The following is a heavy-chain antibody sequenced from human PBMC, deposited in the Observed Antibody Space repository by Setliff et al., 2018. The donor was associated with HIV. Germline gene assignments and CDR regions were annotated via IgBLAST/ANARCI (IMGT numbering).Heavy chain of an antibody. Sequence: GGSLRLSCVASGFTFSTFAMHWVRQAPGKGPEWVSAISYDGSRIHYADSVKGRFNISRDNSKNTLYLQVSSLRPEDTALYYCASARIPTGGTSTSFDYWGRGTLVTVSS. J-gene: IGHJ4*02. V-gene: IGHV3-30*07. CDR3: ASARIPTGGTSTSFDY. D-gene: IGHD1-1*01. CDR2: ISYDGSRI. CDR1: GFTFSTFA.